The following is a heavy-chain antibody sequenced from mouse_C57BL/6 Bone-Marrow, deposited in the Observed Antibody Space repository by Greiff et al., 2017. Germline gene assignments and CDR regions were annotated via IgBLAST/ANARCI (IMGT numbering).Heavy chain of an antibody. J-gene: IGHJ2*01. V-gene: IGHV5-17*01. CDR1: GFTFSDYG. CDR2: ISSGSSTI. CDR3: ARGLRYYFDY. Sequence: EVQLVESGGGLVKPGGSLKLSCAASGFTFSDYGMHWVRQAPEKGLEWVAYISSGSSTIYYADTVKGRFTISRDNAKNTLILQMTSLGSEDTAMYYCARGLRYYFDYWGQGTTLTVSS. D-gene: IGHD1-1*01.